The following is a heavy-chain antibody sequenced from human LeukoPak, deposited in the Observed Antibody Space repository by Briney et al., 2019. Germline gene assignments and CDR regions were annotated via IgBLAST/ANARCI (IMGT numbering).Heavy chain of an antibody. Sequence: PGGSLRLSCAASGFTFVDYGMDWVRQAPGKGLEWVSGIVWNGGSTNYADSVKGRFTISRDNAKNSLYLQMNSLRVEDTAFYYCVRDSPKTAGTYNWFDTWGRGTLVTVSS. CDR1: GFTFVDYG. J-gene: IGHJ5*02. V-gene: IGHV3-20*04. CDR3: VRDSPKTAGTYNWFDT. D-gene: IGHD2-21*02. CDR2: IVWNGGST.